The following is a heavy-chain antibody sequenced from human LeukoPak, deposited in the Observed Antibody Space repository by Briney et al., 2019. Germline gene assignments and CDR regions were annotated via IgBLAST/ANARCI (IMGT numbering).Heavy chain of an antibody. J-gene: IGHJ4*02. D-gene: IGHD6-19*01. CDR3: AKDSQLWAGYFDC. V-gene: IGHV3-30*02. CDR2: IRADGTNH. Sequence: GSLRLSCAASGFIFTSYGVHWVRQAPGKGLEWVAFIRADGTNHYYADFVKGRFTISRDNSKNTLYLQMNSLTDEDSALYYCAKDSQLWAGYFDCWGQGTLVTVSS. CDR1: GFIFTSYG.